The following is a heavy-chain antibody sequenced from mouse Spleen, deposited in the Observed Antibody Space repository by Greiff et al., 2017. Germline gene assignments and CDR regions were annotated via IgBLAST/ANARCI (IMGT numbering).Heavy chain of an antibody. CDR2: INPNYGTT. J-gene: IGHJ2*01. D-gene: IGHD1-1*01. Sequence: VQLQQSGPELVKPGASVKISCKASGYSFTDYNMNWVKQSNGKSLEWIGVINPNYGTTSYNQKFKGKATLTVDQSSSTAYMQLNSLTSEDSAVYYCAREEVFITTVVATRYFDYWGQGTTLTVSS. CDR1: GYSFTDYN. V-gene: IGHV1-39*01. CDR3: AREEVFITTVVATRYFDY.